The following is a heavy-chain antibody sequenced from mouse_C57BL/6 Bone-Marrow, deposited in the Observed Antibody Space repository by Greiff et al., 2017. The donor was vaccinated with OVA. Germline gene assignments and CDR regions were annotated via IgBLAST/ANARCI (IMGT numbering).Heavy chain of an antibody. CDR3: TTWGLGY. CDR1: GFNIKDDY. D-gene: IGHD2-4*01. V-gene: IGHV14-4*01. Sequence: DVKLQESGAELVRPGASVKLSCTASGFNIKDDYMHWVKQRPEQGLEWIGWIDPENGDTEYASKFQGKATITADTSSNTAYLQLSSLTSEDTAVYYCTTWGLGYWGQGTTLTVSS. CDR2: IDPENGDT. J-gene: IGHJ2*01.